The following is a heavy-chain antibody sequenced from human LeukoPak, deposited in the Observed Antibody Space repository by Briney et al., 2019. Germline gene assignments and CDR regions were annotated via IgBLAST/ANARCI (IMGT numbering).Heavy chain of an antibody. Sequence: SVKVSCKASGGTFSSYAISWVRQAPGQGLEWMGGIIPIFGTANYAQKFQGRVTIAADESTSTAYMELSSLRSEDTAVYYCARVSGPGGSFDYWGQGTLVTVSS. V-gene: IGHV1-69*13. CDR2: IIPIFGTA. CDR1: GGTFSSYA. CDR3: ARVSGPGGSFDY. J-gene: IGHJ4*02. D-gene: IGHD1-26*01.